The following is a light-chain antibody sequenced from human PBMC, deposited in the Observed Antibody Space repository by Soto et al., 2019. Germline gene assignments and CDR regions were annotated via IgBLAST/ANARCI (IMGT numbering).Light chain of an antibody. CDR1: SSDVGGYNY. J-gene: IGLJ3*02. Sequence: LTQPASVSGSPGQSITISCTGTSSDVGGYNYVSWYQQHPGKAPKLMIYDVSNRPSGVSNRFSGSKSGNTASLTISGLQAEDEADYYCSSYTSSSTPWVFGGGTQLTVL. V-gene: IGLV2-14*01. CDR2: DVS. CDR3: SSYTSSSTPWV.